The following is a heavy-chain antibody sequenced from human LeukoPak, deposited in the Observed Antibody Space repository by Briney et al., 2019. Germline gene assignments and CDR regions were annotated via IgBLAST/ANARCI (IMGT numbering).Heavy chain of an antibody. J-gene: IGHJ4*02. D-gene: IGHD3-22*01. CDR2: KWYEGSNK. CDR1: GFTFSSYG. Sequence: PGGSLRLSCAASGFTFSSYGMHWVRQAPGKGLEGVAVKWYEGSNKHYADSVRGRFTIYRDNSKNTLFLQMNSLRAEDTAVYYCARGPDSSVEYWGQGTLVTVSS. CDR3: ARGPDSSVEY. V-gene: IGHV3-33*01.